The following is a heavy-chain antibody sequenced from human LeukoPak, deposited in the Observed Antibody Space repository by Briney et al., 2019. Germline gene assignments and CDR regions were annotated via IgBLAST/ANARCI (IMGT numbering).Heavy chain of an antibody. CDR1: GFTFSSYG. CDR2: TRYDGSNK. CDR3: AGRYDSSGYPLH. Sequence: GGSLRLSCAASGFTFSSYGMYWVRQAPGKGLEWVAFTRYDGSNKYYADSVKGRFTISRDNSKNTLYLKMNSLRAEDTAVYYCAGRYDSSGYPLHWGQGTLVTVSS. D-gene: IGHD3-22*01. J-gene: IGHJ4*02. V-gene: IGHV3-30*02.